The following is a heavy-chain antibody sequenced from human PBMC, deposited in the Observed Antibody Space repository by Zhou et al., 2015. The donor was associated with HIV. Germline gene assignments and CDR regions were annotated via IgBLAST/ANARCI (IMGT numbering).Heavy chain of an antibody. V-gene: IGHV3-9*01. J-gene: IGHJ6*03. CDR1: GFTFADYA. Sequence: EVQLVESGGGLVQPGRSLRLSCAGSGFTFADYAMHWVRQGPGKGLHWVSGIGWNSRTIGYADSVKGRFTISRDNAKNSLYLQMNSLRAEDTAVYYCAREIRMNWNNDGDGTGFYYYYMDVWGKGTTVTVSS. CDR2: IGWNSRTI. CDR3: AREIRMNWNNDGDGTGFYYYYMDV. D-gene: IGHD1/OR15-1a*01.